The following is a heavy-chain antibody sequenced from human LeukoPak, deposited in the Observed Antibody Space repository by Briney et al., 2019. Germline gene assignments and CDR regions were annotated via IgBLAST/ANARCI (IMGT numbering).Heavy chain of an antibody. D-gene: IGHD3-22*01. CDR2: IIPILGIA. J-gene: IGHJ4*02. V-gene: IGHV1-69*02. CDR1: GGTFSSYT. CDR3: AASTYYYDSSGYYYVDY. Sequence: ASVKVSCKASGGTFSSYTISWVRQAPGQGLEWMGRIIPILGIANYAQKFQGRVTITADKSTSTAYMELSSLRSEDTAVYYCAASTYYYDSSGYYYVDYWGQGTLVTVPS.